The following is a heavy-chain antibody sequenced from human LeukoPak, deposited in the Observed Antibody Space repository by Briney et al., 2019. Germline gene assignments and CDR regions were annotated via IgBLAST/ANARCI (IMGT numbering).Heavy chain of an antibody. CDR3: AMVRYSTIWSFEFDN. CDR2: ISKTGRGI. D-gene: IGHD5-12*01. J-gene: IGHJ4*02. V-gene: IGHV3-11*01. Sequence: GGSLRLSCAASGFNFSDYFMSWIRQAPGKGLQWLAYISKTGRGIEYAESVRGRFTISRDNAKNSVFLQMDSLRAEDTAVYFCAMVRYSTIWSFEFDNWGQGALVTVSS. CDR1: GFNFSDYF.